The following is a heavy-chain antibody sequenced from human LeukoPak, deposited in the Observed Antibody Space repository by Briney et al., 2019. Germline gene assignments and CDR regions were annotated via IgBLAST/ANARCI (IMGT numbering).Heavy chain of an antibody. D-gene: IGHD3-9*01. J-gene: IGHJ4*02. V-gene: IGHV4-4*02. CDR3: ARGKNYDILTGYSSILDY. CDR2: IYHSGST. CDR1: GGSISSSNW. Sequence: PSETLSLTCAVSGGSISSSNWWSWVRQPPGKGLEWIGEIYHSGSTNYNPSLKSRVTISVDKSKNQFSLKLSSVTAADTAVYYCARGKNYDILTGYSSILDYWGQGTLVTVSS.